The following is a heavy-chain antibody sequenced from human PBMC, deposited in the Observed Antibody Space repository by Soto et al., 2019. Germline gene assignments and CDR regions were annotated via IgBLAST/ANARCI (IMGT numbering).Heavy chain of an antibody. CDR2: ISSSSSYT. D-gene: IGHD5-12*01. V-gene: IGHV3-11*05. CDR1: GFTFSDYY. J-gene: IGHJ4*02. CDR3: ARDPPGGYEPIDY. Sequence: GGSLRLSCAASGFTFSDYYMSWIRQAPGKGREWVSYISSSSSYTNYADSVKGRFTISRDNAKNSRYRQMNSLTAEDSAVYYCARDPPGGYEPIDYWGQGTLVTVSS.